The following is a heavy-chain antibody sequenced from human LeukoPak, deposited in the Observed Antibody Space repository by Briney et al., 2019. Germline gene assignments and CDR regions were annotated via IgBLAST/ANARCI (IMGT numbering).Heavy chain of an antibody. CDR2: MLYSGST. Sequence: PSETLSLTCTVSGASISNYYWSWIRQSPGKGLEWIGYMLYSGSTNQNPSLRSRVTISVDTSKNQVSLKLSSVTAADTAVYYCASIGYSYGNWGQGTLVTVSS. CDR1: GASISNYY. D-gene: IGHD5-18*01. V-gene: IGHV4-59*12. CDR3: ASIGYSYGN. J-gene: IGHJ4*02.